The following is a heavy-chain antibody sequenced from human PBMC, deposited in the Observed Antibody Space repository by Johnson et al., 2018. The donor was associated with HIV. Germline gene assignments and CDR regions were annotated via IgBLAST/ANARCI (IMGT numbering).Heavy chain of an antibody. CDR3: ARDPFGLKAFDI. D-gene: IGHD3-16*01. Sequence: VQLVESGGGLVQPGGSLRLSCAASGFSFSRYWMTWVRQAPGKGLEWVASIKQDGSEKYYVDSVKGRFTISRDNAKNSLYLQMNSLRAEDTAVYYCARDPFGLKAFDIWGQGTMVTVSS. V-gene: IGHV3-7*01. J-gene: IGHJ3*02. CDR2: IKQDGSEK. CDR1: GFSFSRYW.